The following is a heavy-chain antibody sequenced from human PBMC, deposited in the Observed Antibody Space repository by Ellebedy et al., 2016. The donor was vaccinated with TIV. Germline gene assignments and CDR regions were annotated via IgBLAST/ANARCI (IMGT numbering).Heavy chain of an antibody. Sequence: PGGSLRLSCAASGFTFSSYWMSWVRQAPGKGLEWVSGISGSGGNTYYADSVKGRFAISRDNSKNTLYLQMDSLRAEDTAVYYCAKGFYDSDPPFDYWGQGTLVTVSS. CDR3: AKGFYDSDPPFDY. J-gene: IGHJ4*02. CDR1: GFTFSSYW. V-gene: IGHV3-23*01. CDR2: ISGSGGNT. D-gene: IGHD3-22*01.